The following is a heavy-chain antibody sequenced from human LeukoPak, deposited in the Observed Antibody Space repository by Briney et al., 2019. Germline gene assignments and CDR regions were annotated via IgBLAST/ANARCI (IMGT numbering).Heavy chain of an antibody. J-gene: IGHJ4*02. CDR1: AVTFSGYV. CDR3: ARGSSGGCFFDF. CDR2: IIPMLNKA. Sequence: SVKVSCKASAVTFSGYVISWVRHAPGHGLEWMGGIIPMLNKANYAQKFQGRVTVTTDESTSTANMELRRLRSEDTAIYYCARGSSGGCFFDFWAQGTLVTVSS. D-gene: IGHD2-15*01. V-gene: IGHV1-69*05.